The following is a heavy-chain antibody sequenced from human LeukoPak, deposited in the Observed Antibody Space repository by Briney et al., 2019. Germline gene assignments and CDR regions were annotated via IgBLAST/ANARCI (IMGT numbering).Heavy chain of an antibody. CDR1: GYTFTSYY. D-gene: IGHD1-26*01. CDR2: ISAFNGNT. Sequence: ASVKVSCKASGYTFTSYYMHWVRQAPGQGLGWMGWISAFNGNTNYAQKLQGRVTMTTDTSTSTAYMELRSLRSDDTAVYYCARDRGSQGYFDYWGQGTLVTVSS. V-gene: IGHV1-18*04. J-gene: IGHJ4*02. CDR3: ARDRGSQGYFDY.